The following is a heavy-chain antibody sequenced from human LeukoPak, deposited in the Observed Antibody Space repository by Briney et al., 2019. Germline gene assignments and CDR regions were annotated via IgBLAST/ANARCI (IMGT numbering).Heavy chain of an antibody. V-gene: IGHV1-8*01. Sequence: ASVKVSCKASGYTFTSYDINWVRQATGQGLEWMGWMNPNSGNTGYAQKFQGRVTMTRDTSISTAYMELSRLRSDDTAVYYCAREEVGATYDYWGQGTLVTVSS. CDR2: MNPNSGNT. D-gene: IGHD1-26*01. CDR1: GYTFTSYD. J-gene: IGHJ4*02. CDR3: AREEVGATYDY.